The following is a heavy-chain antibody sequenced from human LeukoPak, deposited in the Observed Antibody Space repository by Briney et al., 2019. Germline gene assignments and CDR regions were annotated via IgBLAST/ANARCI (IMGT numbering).Heavy chain of an antibody. V-gene: IGHV3-33*01. CDR1: GFTFSSYG. D-gene: IGHD2-8*01. CDR2: IWYDGSNK. Sequence: PGRSLRLSCAASGFTFSSYGMHWVRQAPGKGLEWVAVIWYDGSNKYYADSVKGRFTISRDNSKNTLYLQMNSLRAEDTAVYYCASGPTNGFFHFWGQGTRVTVSS. J-gene: IGHJ3*01. CDR3: ASGPTNGFFHF.